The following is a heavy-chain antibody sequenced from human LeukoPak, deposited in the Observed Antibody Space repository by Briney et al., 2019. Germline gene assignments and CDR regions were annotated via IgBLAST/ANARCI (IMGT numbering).Heavy chain of an antibody. CDR1: GGSFSGYY. CDR3: ASLGYSYYFDY. V-gene: IGHV4-34*01. Sequence: PSETLSLTCAVYGGSFSGYYWSWIRQPPGKGLEWIGEINHSGSTNYNPSLKSRVTISVDTSKNQFSLKLSSVTAADTAVYYCASLGYSYYFDYWGQGTLVTVSS. CDR2: INHSGST. D-gene: IGHD2-15*01. J-gene: IGHJ4*02.